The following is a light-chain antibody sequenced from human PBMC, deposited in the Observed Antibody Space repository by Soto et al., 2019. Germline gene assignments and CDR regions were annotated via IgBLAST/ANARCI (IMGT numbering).Light chain of an antibody. CDR1: RSIGNN. CDR3: QQSFSPHIA. Sequence: EIQVTQSPTSLSASVGGRITITCRASRSIGNNLNWYQQRPGKAPQLLIYAASSLQSGVPSRFSGSSSGTDFTLTINGLQPEDFATYYCQQSFSPHIAFGQGTRL. J-gene: IGKJ5*01. CDR2: AAS. V-gene: IGKV1-39*01.